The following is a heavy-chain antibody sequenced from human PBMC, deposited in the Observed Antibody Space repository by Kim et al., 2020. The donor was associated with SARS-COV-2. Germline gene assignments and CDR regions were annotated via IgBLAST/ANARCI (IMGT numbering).Heavy chain of an antibody. CDR3: AREYYYDSSGYYFWGGMDD. CDR1: GGTFSSYT. V-gene: IGHV1-69*04. J-gene: IGHJ6*02. CDR2: IIPILGIA. Sequence: SVKVSCKASGGTFSSYTISWVRQAPGQGLEWMGRIIPILGIANYAQKFQGRVTITADKSTITAYMELSSLRSEDTAVYYFAREYYYDSSGYYFWGGMDDWGQGTRVTVSS. D-gene: IGHD3-22*01.